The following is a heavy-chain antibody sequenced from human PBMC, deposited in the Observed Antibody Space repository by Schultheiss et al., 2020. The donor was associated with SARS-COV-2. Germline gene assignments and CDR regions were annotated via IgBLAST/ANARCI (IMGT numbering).Heavy chain of an antibody. Sequence: SETLSLTCAVYGGSFSGYYWSWIRQPPGKGLEWIGEINHSGSTNYNPSLKSRVTISVDTSKNQFSLKLSSVTAADTAVYYCARDQYTGNFDLWGRGTLVTVSS. V-gene: IGHV4-34*01. J-gene: IGHJ2*01. CDR3: ARDQYTGNFDL. CDR2: INHSGST. CDR1: GGSFSGYY. D-gene: IGHD1-26*01.